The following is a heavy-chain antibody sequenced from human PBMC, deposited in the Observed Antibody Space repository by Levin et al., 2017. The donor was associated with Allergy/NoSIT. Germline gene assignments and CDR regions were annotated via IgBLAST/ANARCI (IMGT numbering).Heavy chain of an antibody. J-gene: IGHJ3*02. Sequence: SETLSLTCTVSGGSISSSSYYWGWIRQPPGKGLEWIGSIYYSGNTYYNPSLKSRVTVSVDTSKNQFSLKLTSVTVADTAVYYCVRPEEFGSGIDIWGQGTLVTVSS. CDR3: VRPEEFGSGIDI. V-gene: IGHV4-39*01. CDR2: IYYSGNT. D-gene: IGHD3-10*01. CDR1: GGSISSSSYY.